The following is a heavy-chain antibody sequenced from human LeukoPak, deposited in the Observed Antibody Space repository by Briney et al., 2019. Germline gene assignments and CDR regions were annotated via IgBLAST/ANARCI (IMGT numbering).Heavy chain of an antibody. J-gene: IGHJ4*02. Sequence: GGSLRLSCAASGFALSSYAMSWVRQAPGKGLEWVSATSSSDAGTYHAESVRGRFTISRDNSKNTLYLQMNSLRADDAAVYYCAKWNDILTGYYFGLDYWGQGTLVTVSS. D-gene: IGHD3-9*01. CDR2: TSSSDAGT. V-gene: IGHV3-23*01. CDR3: AKWNDILTGYYFGLDY. CDR1: GFALSSYA.